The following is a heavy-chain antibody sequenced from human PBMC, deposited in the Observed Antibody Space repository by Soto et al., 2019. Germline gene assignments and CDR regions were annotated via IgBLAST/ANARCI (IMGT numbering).Heavy chain of an antibody. Sequence: SETLSLTCAVYGGSFSSSSYYWGWIRQPPGKGLEWIGSIYYSGSTYYNPSLKSRVTISVDTSKNQFSLKLSSVTAADTAVYYCARLSITMIVVAKEAFDIWGQGTMVTVSS. D-gene: IGHD3-22*01. J-gene: IGHJ3*02. V-gene: IGHV4-39*01. CDR1: GGSFSSSSYY. CDR2: IYYSGST. CDR3: ARLSITMIVVAKEAFDI.